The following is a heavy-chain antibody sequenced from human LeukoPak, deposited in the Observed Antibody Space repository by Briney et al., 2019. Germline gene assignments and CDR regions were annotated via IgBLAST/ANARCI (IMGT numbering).Heavy chain of an antibody. Sequence: GGSLRLSCAASGFTFSSYSMNWVRQAPGKGLEWVSSISSSSSYIYYADSVKGRFTISRDNAKNSLYLQMNSLRAEDTAVYYCARDGAGYYYYMDVWGKGTTVTVSS. CDR3: ARDGAGYYYYMDV. CDR2: ISSSSSYI. D-gene: IGHD1-26*01. CDR1: GFTFSSYS. J-gene: IGHJ6*03. V-gene: IGHV3-21*01.